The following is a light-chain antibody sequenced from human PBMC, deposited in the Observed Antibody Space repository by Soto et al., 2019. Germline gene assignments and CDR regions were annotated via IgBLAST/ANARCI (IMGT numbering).Light chain of an antibody. V-gene: IGKV3-20*01. CDR2: DTS. Sequence: EIVLTQSPATLSLSPGERATLSCRASRSVSRYLAWYQQKPGQAPRLLIYDTSYRAAGIPDRFSGSGSATDFTLTITRLEPEDFAVYYCHQYGSAPWTFGQGTKVDIK. J-gene: IGKJ1*01. CDR1: RSVSRY. CDR3: HQYGSAPWT.